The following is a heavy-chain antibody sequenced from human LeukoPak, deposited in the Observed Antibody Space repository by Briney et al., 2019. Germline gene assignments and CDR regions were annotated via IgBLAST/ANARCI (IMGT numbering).Heavy chain of an antibody. D-gene: IGHD3-10*01. J-gene: IGHJ5*02. CDR2: IYYSGST. Sequence: SETLSLTCTVSGGSISSYCWSWIRQPPGKGLEWIGYIYYSGSTNYNPSLKSRVTISVDTSKNQFSLKLSSVTAADTAVYYCASLYYYGSGSYYWNWFDPWGQGTLVTVSS. CDR3: ASLYYYGSGSYYWNWFDP. V-gene: IGHV4-59*08. CDR1: GGSISSYC.